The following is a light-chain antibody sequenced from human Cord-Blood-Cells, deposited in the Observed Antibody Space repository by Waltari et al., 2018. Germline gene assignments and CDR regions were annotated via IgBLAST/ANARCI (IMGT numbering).Light chain of an antibody. CDR3: CSYAGSSTV. V-gene: IGLV2-23*02. CDR2: EVS. CDR1: SSAVGSYNL. Sequence: QSDLTQPASVSGSPGQSITISCPATSSAVGSYNLVSWYQQHPGKAPKLMIYEVSKRPSGVSNRFSGSKSGNTASLTISGLQAEDEADYYCCSYAGSSTVFGTGTKVTVL. J-gene: IGLJ1*01.